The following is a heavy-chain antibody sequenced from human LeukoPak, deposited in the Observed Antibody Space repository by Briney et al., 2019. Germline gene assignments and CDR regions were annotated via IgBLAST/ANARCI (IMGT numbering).Heavy chain of an antibody. CDR2: ISRNSGSI. V-gene: IGHV3-9*01. CDR3: AKGMATVPFDY. J-gene: IGHJ4*02. CDR1: GFTFDDYA. D-gene: IGHD5-24*01. Sequence: GGSLRLSCAASGFTFDDYAMHWVRQAPGKGLEWVSGISRNSGSIGYADSVKGRFTISRDNAKNSLYLQMNSLRAEDTALYYCAKGMATVPFDYWGQGTLVTVSS.